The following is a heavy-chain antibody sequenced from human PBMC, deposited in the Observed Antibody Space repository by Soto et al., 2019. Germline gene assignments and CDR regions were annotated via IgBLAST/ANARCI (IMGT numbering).Heavy chain of an antibody. CDR3: AKDRVSQPLAPWVWFDP. CDR2: INPSGGST. D-gene: IGHD6-13*01. Sequence: ASVKVSCKASGYTFTSYYMHWVRQAPGQGLEWMGIINPSGGSTSYAQKFQGRVTMTRDTSTSTVYMELSSLRSEDTAVYYCAKDRVSQPLAPWVWFDPWGQGTLVNVSS. J-gene: IGHJ5*02. V-gene: IGHV1-46*01. CDR1: GYTFTSYY.